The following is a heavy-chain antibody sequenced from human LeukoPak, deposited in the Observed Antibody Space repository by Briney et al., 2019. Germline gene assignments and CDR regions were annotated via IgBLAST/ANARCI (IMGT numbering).Heavy chain of an antibody. V-gene: IGHV4-59*01. CDR2: IYYSGST. J-gene: IGHJ4*02. CDR3: AASGGGYYFDY. Sequence: SETLSLTCTVSGGSISSYYWSWIRQPPGKGLEWIGYIYYSGSTNYNPSLKSRVTISVDTSKNQFPLKLSSVTAADTAVYYCAASGGGYYFDYWGQGTLVTVSS. CDR1: GGSISSYY.